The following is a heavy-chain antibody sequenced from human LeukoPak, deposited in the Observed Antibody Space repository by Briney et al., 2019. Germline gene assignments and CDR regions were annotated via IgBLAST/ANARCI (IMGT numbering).Heavy chain of an antibody. J-gene: IGHJ4*02. CDR1: GYTFTSYA. V-gene: IGHV1-3*01. CDR2: INAGNGNT. CDR3: ARALWNSGCPFDY. D-gene: IGHD5-12*01. Sequence: ASVKVSCKASGYTFTSYAIHWVRQAPGQRLEWMGWINAGNGNTKYSQKFQGRVTIIRDTSASTAYMELSSLRSEDTAEYYCARALWNSGCPFDYWGQGTLVTVSS.